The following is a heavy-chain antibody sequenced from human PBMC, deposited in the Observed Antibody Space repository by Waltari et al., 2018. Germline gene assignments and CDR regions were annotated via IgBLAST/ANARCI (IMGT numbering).Heavy chain of an antibody. V-gene: IGHV3-21*06. J-gene: IGHJ5*02. CDR1: GFSFDEYS. CDR2: LNNGGDYK. Sequence: VRLVESGGGRVEPGESLRLSCVGSGFSFDEYSMNWVRQAPGKGLEWVSSLNNGGDYKGYADSVEGRVTISRDNDKNTLYLQMNDLRVDDTAIYYCARGKAFDPWGQGTRVNVSS. CDR3: ARGKAFDP.